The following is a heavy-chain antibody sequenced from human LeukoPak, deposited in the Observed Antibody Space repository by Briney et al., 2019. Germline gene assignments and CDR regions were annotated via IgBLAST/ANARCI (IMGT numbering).Heavy chain of an antibody. CDR2: IIPILGIA. V-gene: IGHV1-69*04. CDR1: GGTFSSYA. CDR3: ARSDYGDYVSDY. J-gene: IGHJ4*02. D-gene: IGHD4-17*01. Sequence: SVKVSCKASGGTFSSYAIRWVRQAPGQGLAWMGRIIPILGIANYAQKLQGRVTMTTDTSTSTAYIELRSLRSDDTAVYYCARSDYGDYVSDYWGQGTLVTVSS.